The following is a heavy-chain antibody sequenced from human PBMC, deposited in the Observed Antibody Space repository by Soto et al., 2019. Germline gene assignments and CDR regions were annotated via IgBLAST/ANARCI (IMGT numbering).Heavy chain of an antibody. J-gene: IGHJ4*02. CDR1: GYTFTHYW. CDR2: IYPSDSRV. CDR3: ARARDSGSYYYSFDY. D-gene: IGHD1-26*01. Sequence: PGESLKISCKVSGYTFTHYWLAWVPQVPGKGLEVVGFIYPSDSRVTYSPSFQGRVTISADNSITTASLQFSSLKTSDTATYFCARARDSGSYYYSFDYWGQGTPVTVSS. V-gene: IGHV5-51*01.